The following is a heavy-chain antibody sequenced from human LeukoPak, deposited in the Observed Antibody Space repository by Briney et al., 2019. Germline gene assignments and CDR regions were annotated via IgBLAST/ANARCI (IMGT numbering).Heavy chain of an antibody. Sequence: GRSLRLSCAASGFTFSSYAISWVRQAPGQGLEWMGGIIPIFGTANYAQKFQGRVTITTDESTSTAYMELSSLRSEDTAVYYCARVRDSYFDYWGQGTLVTVSS. J-gene: IGHJ4*02. CDR3: ARVRDSYFDY. CDR2: IIPIFGTA. D-gene: IGHD5-24*01. V-gene: IGHV1-69*05. CDR1: GFTFSSYA.